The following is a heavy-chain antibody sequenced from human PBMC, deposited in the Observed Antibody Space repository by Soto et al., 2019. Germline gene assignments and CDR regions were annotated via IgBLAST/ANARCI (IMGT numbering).Heavy chain of an antibody. Sequence: EVQLLESGGGLVQPGGSLRLSCAASGFTFSSYAMSWVRQAPGKGLEWVSAISGSGGSTYYADSVKGRFTISRDNSKNTLYLQMNSLRAEDTAVYYCAKHDDYVWGSYRQLTDWGQGTLVTVSS. CDR2: ISGSGGST. CDR3: AKHDDYVWGSYRQLTD. CDR1: GFTFSSYA. V-gene: IGHV3-23*01. J-gene: IGHJ4*02. D-gene: IGHD3-16*02.